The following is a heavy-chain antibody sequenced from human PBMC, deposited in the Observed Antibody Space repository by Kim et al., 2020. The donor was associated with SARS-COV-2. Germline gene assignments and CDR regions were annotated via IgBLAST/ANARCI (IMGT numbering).Heavy chain of an antibody. CDR3: ARSDWELLNGMDV. V-gene: IGHV1-69*13. CDR2: IIPIFGTA. J-gene: IGHJ6*02. D-gene: IGHD1-26*01. Sequence: SVKVSCKASGGTFSSYAISWVRQAPGQGLEWMGGIIPIFGTANYAQKFQGRVTITADESTSTAYMELSSLRSEDTAVYYCARSDWELLNGMDVWGQGTTVTVSS. CDR1: GGTFSSYA.